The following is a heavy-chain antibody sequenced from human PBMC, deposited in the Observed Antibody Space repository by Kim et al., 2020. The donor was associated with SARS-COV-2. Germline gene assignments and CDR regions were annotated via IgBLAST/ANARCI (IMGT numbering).Heavy chain of an antibody. CDR2: T. V-gene: IGHV3-23*01. Sequence: TCYGDSAKGRVIISRDHAKNTLSLQMYSLGVEDTAVYYCTKTATGTWGLDYWGQGTLVTVSS. D-gene: IGHD1-1*01. CDR3: TKTATGTWGLDY. J-gene: IGHJ4*02.